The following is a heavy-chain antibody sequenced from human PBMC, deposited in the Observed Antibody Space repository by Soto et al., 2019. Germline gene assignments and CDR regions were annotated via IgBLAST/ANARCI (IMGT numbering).Heavy chain of an antibody. CDR1: GYTFTSYY. CDR3: ARLMGHVLLGYYYYYGMDV. V-gene: IGHV1-46*01. D-gene: IGHD2-8*01. Sequence: ASVKVSCKASGYTFTSYYMHWVRQAPGQGLEWMGIINPSGGSTSYAQKFQGRVTMTRDTSTSTVYMELSSLRSEDTAVYYCARLMGHVLLGYYYYYGMDVWGQGTTVTVSS. J-gene: IGHJ6*02. CDR2: INPSGGST.